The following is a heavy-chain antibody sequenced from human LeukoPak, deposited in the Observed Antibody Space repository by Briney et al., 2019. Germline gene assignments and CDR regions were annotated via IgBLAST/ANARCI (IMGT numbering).Heavy chain of an antibody. V-gene: IGHV4-59*12. Sequence: SETLSLTCTVSGGSISSYYWSWIRQPPGKGLEWIGYIYYSGSTNYDPSLKSRVIVSVDTSKNHFSLKMSSVTAADTAVYYCARDLASCAGDCYSDGFDYWGQGALVTVSS. D-gene: IGHD2-21*02. CDR3: ARDLASCAGDCYSDGFDY. J-gene: IGHJ4*02. CDR2: IYYSGST. CDR1: GGSISSYY.